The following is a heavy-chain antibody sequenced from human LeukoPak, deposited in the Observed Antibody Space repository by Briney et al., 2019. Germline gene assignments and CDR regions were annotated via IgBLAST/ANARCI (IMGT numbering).Heavy chain of an antibody. D-gene: IGHD3-10*01. CDR1: GGSFSGYY. J-gene: IGHJ3*02. V-gene: IGHV4-34*01. Sequence: MPSETLSLTCAVYGGSFSGYYWSWIRQPPGKGLEWIGEINHSGSTNYNPSLKSRVTISVDTSKNQFSLKLSSVTAADTAVYYCALRITMVRGPPHRGDDAFDIWGQGTMVTVSS. CDR3: ALRITMVRGPPHRGDDAFDI. CDR2: INHSGST.